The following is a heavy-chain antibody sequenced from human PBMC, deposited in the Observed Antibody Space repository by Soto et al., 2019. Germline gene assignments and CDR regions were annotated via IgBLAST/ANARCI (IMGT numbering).Heavy chain of an antibody. V-gene: IGHV3-43*01. D-gene: IGHD2-8*01. J-gene: IGHJ6*02. Sequence: GGSLRLSFAASGFTFDDYTMHWVRQAPGKGLEWVSLISWDGGSTYYADSVKGRFTISRDNSKNSLYLQMNSLRTEDTALYYCAKDAGYCTNGVCPGGVYYYGMDVWGQGTTVTVSS. CDR2: ISWDGGST. CDR3: AKDAGYCTNGVCPGGVYYYGMDV. CDR1: GFTFDDYT.